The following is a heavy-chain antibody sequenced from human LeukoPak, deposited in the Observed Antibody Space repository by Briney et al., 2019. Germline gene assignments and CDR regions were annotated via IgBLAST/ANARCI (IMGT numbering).Heavy chain of an antibody. V-gene: IGHV4-39*07. Sequence: SETLSLTCTVSGGSISSSSYYWGWIRQPPGKGLEWIGSIYYSGSTYYNPSLKSRVTISVDTSKNQFSLKLSSVTAADTAVYYCARGRGSSDTAMVLGEYTDEWEVGLKYYFDYWGQGTLVTVSS. CDR1: GGSISSSSYY. CDR3: ARGRGSSDTAMVLGEYTDEWEVGLKYYFDY. J-gene: IGHJ4*02. CDR2: IYYSGST. D-gene: IGHD5-18*01.